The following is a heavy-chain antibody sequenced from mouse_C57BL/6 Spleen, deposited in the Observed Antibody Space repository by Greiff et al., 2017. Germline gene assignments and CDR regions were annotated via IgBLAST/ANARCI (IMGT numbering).Heavy chain of an antibody. V-gene: IGHV1-50*01. CDR3: ARWDSNYPFDD. J-gene: IGHJ2*01. D-gene: IGHD2-5*01. Sequence: QVQLQQPGAELVKPGASVKLSCKASGYTFTSYWMQWVKQRPGQGLEWIGEIDPSDSYTNYNQKFKGKATLTVDTSSSTAYMQLSSLTSEDSAVYYCARWDSNYPFDDWGKGTTLTVSS. CDR1: GYTFTSYW. CDR2: IDPSDSYT.